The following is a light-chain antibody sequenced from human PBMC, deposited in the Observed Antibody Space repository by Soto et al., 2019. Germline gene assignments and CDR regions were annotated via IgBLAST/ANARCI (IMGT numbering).Light chain of an antibody. CDR1: RSISSW. CDR2: DAS. J-gene: IGKJ2*01. Sequence: EIQMTQSPSTLSASVGDRVTITCRASRSISSWLAWYQQKPGKAPNLLIYDASSLESGVPSRFSGSGSGTEFTLTISSLQPDDFATYYCQQYNSYPNTFGQGTNLEIK. V-gene: IGKV1-5*01. CDR3: QQYNSYPNT.